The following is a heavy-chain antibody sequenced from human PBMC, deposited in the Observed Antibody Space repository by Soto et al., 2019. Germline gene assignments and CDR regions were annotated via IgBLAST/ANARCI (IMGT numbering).Heavy chain of an antibody. D-gene: IGHD2-2*01. J-gene: IGHJ6*02. CDR1: GFTFSNAW. Sequence: GGSLRLSCAASGFTFSNAWMNWVRQAPGKGLEWVGRIKSKTDGGTTDYAAPVKGRFTISRDDSKNTLYLQMNSLKTEDTAVYYCTTDVVPVGPVDYYYGMDVWGQGTTVTVSS. CDR3: TTDVVPVGPVDYYYGMDV. V-gene: IGHV3-15*07. CDR2: IKSKTDGGTT.